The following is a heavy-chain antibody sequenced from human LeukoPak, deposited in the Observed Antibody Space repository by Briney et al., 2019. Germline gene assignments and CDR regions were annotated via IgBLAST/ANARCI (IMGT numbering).Heavy chain of an antibody. J-gene: IGHJ4*02. D-gene: IGHD3-10*01. CDR1: GGSISSGGYS. Sequence: SETLSLTCAVSGGSISSGGYSWSWIRQPPGKGREWIGYIYHSGSTYYNPSLKSRVTISVDRSKNQFSLKLSSVTAADTAVYYCASSTMVRGVVFDYWGQGTLVTVSS. CDR2: IYHSGST. CDR3: ASSTMVRGVVFDY. V-gene: IGHV4-30-2*01.